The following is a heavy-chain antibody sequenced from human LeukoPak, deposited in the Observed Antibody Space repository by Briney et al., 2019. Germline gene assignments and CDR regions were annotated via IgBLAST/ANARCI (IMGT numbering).Heavy chain of an antibody. Sequence: GSLRLSCAASGFTFSSYEMNWVRQAPGKGLEWVSYISSSGSTIYYADSVKGRFTISRDNAKNSLYLQMNSLRAEDTAVYYCAELGISMIGGVWGKGTTVTISS. J-gene: IGHJ6*04. CDR3: AELGISMIGGV. V-gene: IGHV3-48*03. D-gene: IGHD3-10*02. CDR2: ISSSGSTI. CDR1: GFTFSSYE.